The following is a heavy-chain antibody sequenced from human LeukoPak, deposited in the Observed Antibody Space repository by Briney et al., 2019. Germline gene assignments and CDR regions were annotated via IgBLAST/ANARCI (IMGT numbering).Heavy chain of an antibody. V-gene: IGHV4-59*01. CDR1: GCSISSYY. CDR3: ARSTYYYGSGSYLFDY. J-gene: IGHJ4*02. CDR2: IYYSGST. Sequence: PSETLSLTCTVSGCSISSYYWSWIRQPPGKGLEWIGYIYYSGSTNYNPSLKSRVTISVDTSKNKFSLKLSSVTAADTAVYYCARSTYYYGSGSYLFDYWGQGTLVTVSS. D-gene: IGHD3-10*01.